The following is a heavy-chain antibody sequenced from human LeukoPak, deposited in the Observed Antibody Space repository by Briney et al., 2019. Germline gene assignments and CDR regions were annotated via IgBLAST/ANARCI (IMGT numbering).Heavy chain of an antibody. CDR1: GFTFSSFA. Sequence: GGSLRLSCEGSGFTFSSFAMNWVRQAPGKGPEWVASISGNGRDTYYADSVKGRFTISRDSPDNTLYLQMNGLRTDDTAVYYCTKDQEIATIGGYFDSWGQGTLVTVSS. CDR2: ISGNGRDT. J-gene: IGHJ4*03. V-gene: IGHV3-23*01. D-gene: IGHD5-24*01. CDR3: TKDQEIATIGGYFDS.